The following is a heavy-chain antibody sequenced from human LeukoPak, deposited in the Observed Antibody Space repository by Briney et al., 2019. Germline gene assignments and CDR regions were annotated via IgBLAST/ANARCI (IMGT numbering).Heavy chain of an antibody. J-gene: IGHJ4*02. CDR3: ARDGVRCSSTSCYDY. CDR1: GYTFTSYY. V-gene: IGHV1-46*01. D-gene: IGHD2-2*01. Sequence: ASVKVSCKASGYTFTSYYMHWVRQAPGQGLEWMRIINPSGGSTSYAQKFQGRVTMTRDMSTSTVYMELSSLRSEDTAVYYCARDGVRCSSTSCYDYWGQGTLVTVSS. CDR2: INPSGGST.